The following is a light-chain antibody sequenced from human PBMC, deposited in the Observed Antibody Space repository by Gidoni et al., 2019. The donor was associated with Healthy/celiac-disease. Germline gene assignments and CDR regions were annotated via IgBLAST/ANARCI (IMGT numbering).Light chain of an antibody. J-gene: IGKJ4*01. Sequence: DIQMTQSPSSLSASVGDRVTITCRASQSISSYLNWYQQKPGKAPKLLIYAASSLKSGVPSRFSGSGSGTDFTPTISSLQPEDFATYYCQQSYSTPATFGGGTKVEIK. V-gene: IGKV1-39*01. CDR2: AAS. CDR3: QQSYSTPAT. CDR1: QSISSY.